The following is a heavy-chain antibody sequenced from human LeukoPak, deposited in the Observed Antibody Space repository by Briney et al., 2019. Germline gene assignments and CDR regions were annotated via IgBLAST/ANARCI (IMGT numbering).Heavy chain of an antibody. D-gene: IGHD2-2*01. J-gene: IGHJ4*02. CDR1: GFTFSSYA. CDR2: ISGSGGST. CDR3: AKAAQVTDEQVVPAAIGLADY. Sequence: PGGSLRLSCAASGFTFSSYAMSWVRQAPGKGLEWVSAISGSGGSTYYADSVKGRFTISRDNSENTLYLQMNSLRAEDTAVYYCAKAAQVTDEQVVPAAIGLADYWGQGTLVTVSS. V-gene: IGHV3-23*01.